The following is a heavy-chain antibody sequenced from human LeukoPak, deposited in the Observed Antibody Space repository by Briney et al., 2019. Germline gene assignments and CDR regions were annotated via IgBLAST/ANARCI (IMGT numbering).Heavy chain of an antibody. V-gene: IGHV3-73*01. CDR1: GFTFSGFA. Sequence: PGGSLRLSCAASGFTFSGFAMHWVRQASGKGLEWVGRIRSKANSYATAYAASVKGRFTISRDDSKNTAYLQMNSLKTEDTAVYYCTRREGYCSSTSCPAFDYWGQGTLVTVSS. D-gene: IGHD2-2*01. J-gene: IGHJ4*02. CDR2: IRSKANSYAT. CDR3: TRREGYCSSTSCPAFDY.